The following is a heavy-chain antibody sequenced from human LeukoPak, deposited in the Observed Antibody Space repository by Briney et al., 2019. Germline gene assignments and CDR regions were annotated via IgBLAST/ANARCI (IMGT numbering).Heavy chain of an antibody. J-gene: IGHJ4*02. CDR1: GFTFSNSW. CDR2: INGEGSDK. D-gene: IGHD5-12*01. V-gene: IGHV3-7*01. Sequence: GGSLRLSCAASGFTFSNSWMTWVRQVPGKGLEWVATINGEGSDKYDVHSVKGRFIISRDNAKNSLHLQMSSLRVEDTAVYYCLDLGHSDCGQGPLVTVSS. CDR3: LDLGHSD.